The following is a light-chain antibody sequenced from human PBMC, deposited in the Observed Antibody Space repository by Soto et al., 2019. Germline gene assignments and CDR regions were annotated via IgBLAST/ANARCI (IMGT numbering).Light chain of an antibody. CDR2: WAS. V-gene: IGKV4-1*01. CDR1: QNILYSSNNKNY. CDR3: QQYYISPLT. Sequence: DIVMTQSPDSLAVSLGERATINCKSSQNILYSSNNKNYLAWYQQKPGQPPKLHIYWASTRESGVPDRFSGSGSGTDFTLTISSLQAEDVAVYYCQQYYISPLTFGGGTKVEIK. J-gene: IGKJ4*01.